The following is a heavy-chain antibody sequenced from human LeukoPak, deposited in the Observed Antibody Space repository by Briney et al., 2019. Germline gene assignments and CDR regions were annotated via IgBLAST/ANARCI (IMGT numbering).Heavy chain of an antibody. Sequence: GGSLRLSCAVSGFSFDTYWMTWVRQAPGKGLEWVGNIKPDGTEKYYVDSVKGRFTISRDNAKNSLYLQMNSLRAEDTAVYYCARRGYYGSGSSDWGQGTLVTVSS. CDR2: IKPDGTEK. D-gene: IGHD3-10*01. V-gene: IGHV3-7*01. CDR1: GFSFDTYW. CDR3: ARRGYYGSGSSD. J-gene: IGHJ4*02.